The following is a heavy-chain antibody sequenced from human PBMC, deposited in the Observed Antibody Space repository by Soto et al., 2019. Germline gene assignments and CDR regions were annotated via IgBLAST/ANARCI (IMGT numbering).Heavy chain of an antibody. CDR1: GYTFTSYD. Sequence: QVQLVQSGAEVKKPGASVKVSCKASGYTFTSYDINWVRQATGQGLEWMGWMNPNSGNTGYAQKCQGRXTXTXDTSIRTADMELSSLRSEDTAVYYCARTLYGDNVDYWGQGTLVTVSS. V-gene: IGHV1-8*01. CDR3: ARTLYGDNVDY. D-gene: IGHD4-17*01. J-gene: IGHJ4*02. CDR2: MNPNSGNT.